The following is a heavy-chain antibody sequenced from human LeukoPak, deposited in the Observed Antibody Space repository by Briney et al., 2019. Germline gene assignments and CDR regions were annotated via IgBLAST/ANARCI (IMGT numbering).Heavy chain of an antibody. CDR1: GYTFTSYY. CDR3: ARNRDGTYSRRILYSFVC. J-gene: IGHJ4*02. D-gene: IGHD1-26*01. Sequence: ASVKVSCETSGYTFTSYYMHWVRQAPGQGLEWMGIINPIGGSTTYAQRFQGRGTMTRDTSTSTVYMELRSLRAEDTAVYYCARNRDGTYSRRILYSFVCWGQGTLVTVSS. CDR2: INPIGGST. V-gene: IGHV1-46*01.